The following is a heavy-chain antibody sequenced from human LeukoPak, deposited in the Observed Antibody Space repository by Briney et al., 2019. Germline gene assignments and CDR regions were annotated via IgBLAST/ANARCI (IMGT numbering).Heavy chain of an antibody. V-gene: IGHV3-9*01. Sequence: QSGGSLRLSCEASGFTFSSYWMHWVRQAPGKGLEWVSGISWNSGSIGYADSVKGRFTISRDNAKNSLYLQMNSLRAEGTALYYCAKDIGGRVVVAGDYWGQGTLVTVSS. CDR2: ISWNSGSI. J-gene: IGHJ4*02. D-gene: IGHD2-15*01. CDR1: GFTFSSYW. CDR3: AKDIGGRVVVAGDY.